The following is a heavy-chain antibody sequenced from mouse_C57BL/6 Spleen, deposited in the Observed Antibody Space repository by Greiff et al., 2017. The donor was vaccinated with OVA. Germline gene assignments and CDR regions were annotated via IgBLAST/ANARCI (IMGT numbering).Heavy chain of an antibody. V-gene: IGHV1-5*01. CDR3: KRGKYDGSSYVEWFAY. D-gene: IGHD1-1*01. J-gene: IGHJ3*01. CDR2: IYPGNSDT. Sequence: VQLQQSGTVLARPGASVTMSCTTSGYTFTSYWMHWVKQRPGPGLAWIGAIYPGNSDTSYNQKFKGKAKLTAATSASTAYMELSSLTNEDSAVYDSKRGKYDGSSYVEWFAYWGQGTLVTVSA. CDR1: GYTFTSYW.